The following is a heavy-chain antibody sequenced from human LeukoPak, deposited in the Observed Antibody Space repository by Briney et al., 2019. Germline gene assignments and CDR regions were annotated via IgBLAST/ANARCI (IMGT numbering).Heavy chain of an antibody. J-gene: IGHJ4*02. CDR1: GGSISSGGYS. V-gene: IGHV4-30-2*01. CDR3: ARYSYGPGYFDY. Sequence: PSETLSLTCAVSGGSISSGGYSWSWIRQPPGKGLEWIGYIYHSGSTYYNPSLKSRVTISVDRSKNQFSLKLSSVTAADTAVYYCARYSYGPGYFDYWGQGTLVTVPS. CDR2: IYHSGST. D-gene: IGHD5-18*01.